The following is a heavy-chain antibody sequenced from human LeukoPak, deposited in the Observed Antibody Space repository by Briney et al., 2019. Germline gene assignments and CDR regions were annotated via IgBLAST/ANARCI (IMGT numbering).Heavy chain of an antibody. CDR1: GGSISSYY. Sequence: PSETLSLTCTVSGGSISSYYWSWIRQPPGKGLEWIGYIYYSGSTNYNPSLKSRVTISVDTSKNQFSLKLGSVTAEDTAVYYCARGGYYGGSGTYGFFDYWGQGSLVTVSS. J-gene: IGHJ4*03. CDR2: IYYSGST. D-gene: IGHD3-10*01. V-gene: IGHV4-59*01. CDR3: ARGGYYGGSGTYGFFDY.